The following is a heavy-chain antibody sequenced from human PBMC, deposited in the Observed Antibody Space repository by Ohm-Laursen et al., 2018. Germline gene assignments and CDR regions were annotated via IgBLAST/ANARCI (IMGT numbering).Heavy chain of an antibody. J-gene: IGHJ6*02. CDR3: ARDIPPSIAVAGEYYYYYGMDV. D-gene: IGHD6-19*01. Sequence: GSLRLSCAASGFTFSSYSMNWVRQAPGKGLEWVSSISSSSSYIYYADSVKGRFTISRDNAKNSLYLQMNSLRAEDTAVYYCARDIPPSIAVAGEYYYYYGMDVWGQGTTVTVSS. CDR2: ISSSSSYI. V-gene: IGHV3-21*01. CDR1: GFTFSSYS.